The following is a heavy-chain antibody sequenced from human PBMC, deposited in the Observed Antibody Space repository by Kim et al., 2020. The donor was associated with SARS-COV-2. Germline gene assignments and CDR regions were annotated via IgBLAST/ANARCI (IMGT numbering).Heavy chain of an antibody. D-gene: IGHD4-4*01. Sequence: GGSLRLSCAASGFTFSTYCMPWVRQPPGKGLVWVSAISTSGGNTFYADSVKGRFTISRDNSKNTLYLQMNSLRAEDTAVYYCAKVALRDGNSALYYF. CDR3: AKVALRDGNSALYYF. V-gene: IGHV3-23*01. CDR2: ISTSGGNT. J-gene: IGHJ4*01. CDR1: GFTFSTYC.